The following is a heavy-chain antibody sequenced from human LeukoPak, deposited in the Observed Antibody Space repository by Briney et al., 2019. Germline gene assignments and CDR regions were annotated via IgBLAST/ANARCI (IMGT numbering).Heavy chain of an antibody. CDR2: IRSKANSYAT. CDR1: GFTFSGSA. V-gene: IGHV3-73*01. J-gene: IGHJ4*02. Sequence: QPGGSLRLSCAASGFTFSGSAMHWVRQASGKGLEWVGRIRSKANSYATAYAASVKGRFTISRDDSKNTAYLQMNSLTTEDTAVYYCTSINYDILTGYYYWGQGTLVTVSS. CDR3: TSINYDILTGYYY. D-gene: IGHD3-9*01.